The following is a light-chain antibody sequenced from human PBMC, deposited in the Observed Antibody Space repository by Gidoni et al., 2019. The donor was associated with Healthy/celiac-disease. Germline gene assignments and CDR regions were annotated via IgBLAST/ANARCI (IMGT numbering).Light chain of an antibody. CDR2: DAS. CDR3: QQYNSYSPRLT. Sequence: DIQMTQSPSTLSASVGDSVTITCRASQSISSWLAWYQQKPGKAPKLLIYDASSLESGVPSRFSGSGSGTEFTLTISSLQPDDFATYYCQQYNSYSPRLTFGGGTKVEIK. J-gene: IGKJ4*01. V-gene: IGKV1-5*01. CDR1: QSISSW.